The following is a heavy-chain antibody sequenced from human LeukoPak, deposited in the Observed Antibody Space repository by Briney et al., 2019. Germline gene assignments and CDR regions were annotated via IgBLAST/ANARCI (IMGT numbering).Heavy chain of an antibody. CDR1: GYTFTIYG. D-gene: IGHD5-24*01. J-gene: IGHJ4*02. CDR3: ARGRWLQFRGGDY. CDR2: ISAYNGNT. V-gene: IGHV1-18*01. Sequence: ASVTVSFKASGYTFTIYGISWVRQAPGQGLEWMGRISAYNGNTNYAQKLQGRVTMTTDTSTSTAYMELRSLRSDDTAVYYCARGRWLQFRGGDYWGQGTLVTVSS.